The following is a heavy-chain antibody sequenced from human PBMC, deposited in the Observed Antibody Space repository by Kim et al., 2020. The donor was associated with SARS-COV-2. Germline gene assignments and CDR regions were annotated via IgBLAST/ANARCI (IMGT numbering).Heavy chain of an antibody. CDR1: GFPFSKSC. J-gene: IGHJ4*02. V-gene: IGHV3-15*07. Sequence: GGSLRLSCSASGFPFSKSCLNWVRRPPGKGLEWVGRFTINPEGGTTDYAAPVKGKFTISRDDSEDALYLQMNSLKTEDTAGYYCTTLRACSDGSCYSLWGQGTLVTVSS. CDR2: FTINPEGGTT. CDR3: TTLRACSDGSCYSL. D-gene: IGHD2-15*01.